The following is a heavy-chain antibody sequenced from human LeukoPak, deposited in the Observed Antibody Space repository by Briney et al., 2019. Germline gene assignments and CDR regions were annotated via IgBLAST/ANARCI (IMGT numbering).Heavy chain of an antibody. CDR2: IHYSGGS. V-gene: IGHV4-39*01. Sequence: SETLSLTCTVSGGSISSSSHYWGWIRQPPGKGLEWIASIHYSGGSNYNPSLKSRLTISVDTSKNQVSLKLSSVTAADTAVYYCARRPYGDDAFDIWGQGTMVTVSS. CDR3: ARRPYGDDAFDI. J-gene: IGHJ3*02. CDR1: GGSISSSSHY. D-gene: IGHD3-10*01.